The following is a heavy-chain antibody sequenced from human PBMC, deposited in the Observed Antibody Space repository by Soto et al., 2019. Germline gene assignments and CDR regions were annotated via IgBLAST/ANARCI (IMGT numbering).Heavy chain of an antibody. CDR2: IYSASST. Sequence: GGSLRLSCAVSGLTVSSNYMSWVRQDPGKGLEWVAIIYSASSTAYADSVKGRFTISRDNSKNTVYLQMNSLRADDTAVYYCARVFTDTAKVFDYWGQGTMVTVSS. J-gene: IGHJ4*01. CDR1: GLTVSSNY. D-gene: IGHD5-18*01. V-gene: IGHV3-53*01. CDR3: ARVFTDTAKVFDY.